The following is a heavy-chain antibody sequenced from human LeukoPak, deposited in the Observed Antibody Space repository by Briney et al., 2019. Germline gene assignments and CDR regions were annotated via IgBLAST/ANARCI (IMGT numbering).Heavy chain of an antibody. V-gene: IGHV3-30-3*01. CDR3: ARGMDVLRFLEWLGDIDY. D-gene: IGHD3-3*01. J-gene: IGHJ4*02. Sequence: GGSLRFSCAASGFTFSSYAMHWVRQAPGKGLEWVAVISYDGSNKYYADSVKGRFTISRDNSKNTLYLQMNNLRAEDTAVYYCARGMDVLRFLEWLGDIDYWSQGTLVTVSS. CDR1: GFTFSSYA. CDR2: ISYDGSNK.